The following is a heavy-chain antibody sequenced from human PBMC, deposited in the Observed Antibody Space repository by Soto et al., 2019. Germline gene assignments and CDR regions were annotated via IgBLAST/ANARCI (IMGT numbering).Heavy chain of an antibody. CDR3: ARRWGGTFDY. Sequence: SETLSLTCTVSGGSVSSGSYYWSWIRQPPGKGLEWIGYIFYSGSTNYKPSLKSRVPISVDTSKNQFSLKLSSVTAADTALYYCARRWGGTFDYWGQGTLDTGSS. CDR2: IFYSGST. D-gene: IGHD2-21*01. V-gene: IGHV4-61*01. J-gene: IGHJ4*02. CDR1: GGSVSSGSYY.